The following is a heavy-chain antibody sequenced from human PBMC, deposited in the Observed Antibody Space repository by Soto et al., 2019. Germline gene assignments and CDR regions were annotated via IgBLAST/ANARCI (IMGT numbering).Heavy chain of an antibody. CDR1: GFTFNKYY. V-gene: IGHV3-7*01. Sequence: EVQLVESGGGLVQPGGSLRLSCVASGFTFNKYYMNWVRQAPGKGLEWVANIKQDGSGKHYVDSVQGRFTISRDNDKNSVYLQMNGLRAEDSAVSYCARVRQDLIREDALDIWGQGTMVTVSS. CDR2: IKQDGSGK. D-gene: IGHD1-26*01. CDR3: ARVRQDLIREDALDI. J-gene: IGHJ3*02.